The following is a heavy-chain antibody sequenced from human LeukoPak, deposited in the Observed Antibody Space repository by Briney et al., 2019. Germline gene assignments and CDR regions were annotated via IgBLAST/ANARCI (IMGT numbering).Heavy chain of an antibody. V-gene: IGHV3-73*01. CDR3: TRQDTAMVGHYYYYMDV. CDR1: GFTFSGSA. Sequence: GGSLRLSCAASGFTFSGSAMHWVRQASGKGLEWVGRIRSKANSYATAYAASVKGRFTISRDDSKNTAYLQMNSLKTEDTAVYYCTRQDTAMVGHYYYYMDVWGKGTTVTVSS. J-gene: IGHJ6*03. CDR2: IRSKANSYAT. D-gene: IGHD5-18*01.